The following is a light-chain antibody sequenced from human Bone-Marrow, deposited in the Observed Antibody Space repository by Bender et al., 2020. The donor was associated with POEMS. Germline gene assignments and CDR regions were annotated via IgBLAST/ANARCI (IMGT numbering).Light chain of an antibody. CDR1: SSDVGGYNY. CDR2: DVS. CDR3: QSYDNSLGGWV. Sequence: QSALTQPASVSGSPGQSIAISCTGTSSDVGGYNYVSWYQQYPGKAPKLMIYDVSNRPSGVSNRFSGSKSGNTASLTISGLQAEDEADYYCQSYDNSLGGWVFGGGTKLTVL. J-gene: IGLJ3*02. V-gene: IGLV2-14*03.